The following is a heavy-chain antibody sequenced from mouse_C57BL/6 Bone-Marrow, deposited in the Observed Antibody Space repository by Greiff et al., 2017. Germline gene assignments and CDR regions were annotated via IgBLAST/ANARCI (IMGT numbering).Heavy chain of an antibody. CDR1: GYTFTSYW. CDR2: ITPNCGST. J-gene: IGHJ2*01. V-gene: IGHV1-64*01. CDR3: ARWPYYFDY. Sequence: QVQLQQPGAELVKPGASVKLSCKASGYTFTSYWLHWVKQRPGQGLEWIGMITPNCGSTHYNQKFKSKATLTVDNSSSTAYIQLSSLTSEDSAGYYCARWPYYFDYWGKGTTLTVSS.